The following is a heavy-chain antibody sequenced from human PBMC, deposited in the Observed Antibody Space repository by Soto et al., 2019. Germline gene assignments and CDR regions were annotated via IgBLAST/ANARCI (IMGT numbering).Heavy chain of an antibody. J-gene: IGHJ4*02. Sequence: PSETLSLTCTVSGGSIYSGGYYWSWIRQHPGKGLEWIGYIYYSGSTYYNPSLQSRVTISLDTSKNQFSLKLTSVTAADTAVYYCARHNYGSGSTYFDYWGQGTLVTVSS. CDR1: GGSIYSGGYY. CDR3: ARHNYGSGSTYFDY. D-gene: IGHD3-10*01. V-gene: IGHV4-31*03. CDR2: IYYSGST.